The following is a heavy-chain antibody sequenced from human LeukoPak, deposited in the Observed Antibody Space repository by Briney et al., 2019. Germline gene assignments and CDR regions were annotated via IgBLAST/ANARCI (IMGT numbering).Heavy chain of an antibody. CDR3: ARDLPGAYGSGSYYSYYGMDV. V-gene: IGHV3-53*01. J-gene: IGHJ6*02. Sequence: GGSLRLSCAASGFTVSSNYMSWVRQAPGKGLEWVSVIYSGGSTYYADSVKGRFTISRDNSKNTLYLQMNSLRAEDTAVYYCARDLPGAYGSGSYYSYYGMDVWGQGTTVTVSS. D-gene: IGHD3-10*01. CDR2: IYSGGST. CDR1: GFTVSSNY.